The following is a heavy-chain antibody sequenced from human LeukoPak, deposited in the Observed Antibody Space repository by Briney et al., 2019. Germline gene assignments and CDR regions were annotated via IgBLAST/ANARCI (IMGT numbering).Heavy chain of an antibody. V-gene: IGHV3-7*01. J-gene: IGHJ4*02. CDR3: ARERRWAAAGSYYFDY. Sequence: GGSLRLSCAASGFTLSSYWMSWVRQAPGRGREWVANIKQDGSEKYYVDSVKGRFTISRDNAKNSLYLQMNSLRADDTAVYYCARERRWAAAGSYYFDYWGQGTLVTVSS. CDR2: IKQDGSEK. D-gene: IGHD6-13*01. CDR1: GFTLSSYW.